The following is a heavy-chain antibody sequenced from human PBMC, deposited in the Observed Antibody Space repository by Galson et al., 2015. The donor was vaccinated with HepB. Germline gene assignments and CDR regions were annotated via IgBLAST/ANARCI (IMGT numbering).Heavy chain of an antibody. J-gene: IGHJ3*02. CDR3: AGHSMVRGVLGAFDI. D-gene: IGHD3-10*01. CDR1: GFTFSSYS. CDR2: ISSSSSTI. Sequence: SLRLSCAASGFTFSSYSMNWVRQAPGKGLEWVSYISSSSSTIYYADSVKGRFTISRDNAKNSLYLQMNSLRAEDTAVYYCAGHSMVRGVLGAFDIWGQGTMVTVSS. V-gene: IGHV3-48*04.